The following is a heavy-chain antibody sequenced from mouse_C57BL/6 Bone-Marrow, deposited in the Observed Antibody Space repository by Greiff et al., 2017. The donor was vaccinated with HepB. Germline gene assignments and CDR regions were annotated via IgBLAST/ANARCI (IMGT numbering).Heavy chain of an antibody. J-gene: IGHJ4*01. Sequence: QVQLQQPGAELVKPGASVKLSCKASGYTFTSYWMQWVKQSPGQGLEWIGEIDPSDSYTNYNQKFKGKATLTVDTSSSTAYMQLSSLTSEDSAVYYCATYYYGSSYVYAMDYWGQGTSVTVSS. CDR1: GYTFTSYW. D-gene: IGHD1-1*01. V-gene: IGHV1-50*01. CDR3: ATYYYGSSYVYAMDY. CDR2: IDPSDSYT.